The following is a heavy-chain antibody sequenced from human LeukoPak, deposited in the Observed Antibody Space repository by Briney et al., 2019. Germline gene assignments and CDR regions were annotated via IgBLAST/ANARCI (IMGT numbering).Heavy chain of an antibody. J-gene: IGHJ3*02. D-gene: IGHD3-22*01. CDR3: ARAGHVITMIVVLDAFDI. CDR2: ISSSGSTI. V-gene: IGHV3-48*03. CDR1: GFTFSSYE. Sequence: GGSLRLSCAASGFTFSSYEMNWVRQAPGKGLEWLSYISSSGSTIYYADSVKGRFTISRDNAKSSLYLQINTLRAEDTAVYYCARAGHVITMIVVLDAFDIWGQGTMVTVSS.